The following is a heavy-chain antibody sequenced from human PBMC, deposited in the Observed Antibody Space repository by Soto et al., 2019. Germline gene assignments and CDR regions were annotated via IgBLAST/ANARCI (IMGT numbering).Heavy chain of an antibody. D-gene: IGHD6-19*01. Sequence: EVQLVESGGGLVQPGGSLRLSCAASGFTFSSYWMHWVRQAPGKGLVWVSRINSDGSSTSYADSVKGRFTISRDNAKNTLYRQMNSLRAEDTAVYYCARDGPIAVAEGFDYWGQGTLVTVSS. CDR3: ARDGPIAVAEGFDY. CDR1: GFTFSSYW. J-gene: IGHJ4*02. V-gene: IGHV3-74*01. CDR2: INSDGSST.